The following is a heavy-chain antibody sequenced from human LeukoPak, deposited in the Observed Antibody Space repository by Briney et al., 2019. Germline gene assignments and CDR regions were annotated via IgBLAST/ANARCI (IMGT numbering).Heavy chain of an antibody. CDR3: ARHVGWSHAFDI. CDR1: GGSISSSSYY. D-gene: IGHD6-19*01. CDR2: IYYSGST. Sequence: KPSETLSLTCTVSGGSISSSSYYWGWIRQPPGKGLEWIGSIYYSGSTYYNPSLKSRVTISVDTSKNQFSLKLSSVTAADTAVYYCARHVGWSHAFDIWGQGTMVTVSS. J-gene: IGHJ3*02. V-gene: IGHV4-39*01.